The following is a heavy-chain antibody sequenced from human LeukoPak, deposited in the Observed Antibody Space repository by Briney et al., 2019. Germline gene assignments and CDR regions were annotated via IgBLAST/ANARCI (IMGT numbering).Heavy chain of an antibody. CDR3: ARDLIVGATAGSDY. V-gene: IGHV1-18*01. Sequence: ASVKVSCKASGYTFTSYGISWVRQAPGQGLEWMGWISAYNGNTNYAQKLQGRVTMTTDTSTSTAYMELRSLRSDDAAVYYCARDLIVGATAGSDYWGQGTLVTVSS. D-gene: IGHD1-26*01. CDR1: GYTFTSYG. CDR2: ISAYNGNT. J-gene: IGHJ4*02.